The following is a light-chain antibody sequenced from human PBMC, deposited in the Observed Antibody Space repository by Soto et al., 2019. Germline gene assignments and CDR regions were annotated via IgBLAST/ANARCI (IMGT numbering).Light chain of an antibody. J-gene: IGLJ3*02. CDR3: SSYTSSSTPLV. CDR2: DVT. Sequence: QSALTQPASVSGSPGQSITISCTGTSSDVGGYNYVSWYQQHPGKAPKLMIYDVTNRPSGVSNRFAGSKAGNSASLTISGFQAEDEADYYCSSYTSSSTPLVFGGGIKLTVL. V-gene: IGLV2-14*01. CDR1: SSDVGGYNY.